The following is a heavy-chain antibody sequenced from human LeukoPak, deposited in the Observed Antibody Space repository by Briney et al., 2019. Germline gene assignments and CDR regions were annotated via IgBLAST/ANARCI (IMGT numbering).Heavy chain of an antibody. J-gene: IGHJ4*02. D-gene: IGHD5-12*01. CDR1: GYSISSGYY. CDR3: ARGTWNFDY. V-gene: IGHV4-38-2*01. Sequence: SETLSLTCAVSGYSISSGYYWGWIRQPPGKGLEWIGSIYHSGSTYYNPSLKSRVTISVDTSKNQFSLKLSSVTAADTAVYYCARGTWNFDYWGQGTLVTVSS. CDR2: IYHSGST.